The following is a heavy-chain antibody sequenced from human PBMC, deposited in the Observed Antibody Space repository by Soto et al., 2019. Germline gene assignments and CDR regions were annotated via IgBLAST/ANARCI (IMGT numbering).Heavy chain of an antibody. CDR3: ARGIGVVPAAPLGSWFDP. Sequence: SETLSLTCAVYGGSFSGYYWSWIRQPPGKGLEWIGEINHSGSTNYNPSLKSRVTISVDTSKNQFSLKLSSVTAADTTVYYCARGIGVVPAAPLGSWFDPWGQGTLVTVSS. D-gene: IGHD2-2*01. CDR2: INHSGST. V-gene: IGHV4-34*01. J-gene: IGHJ5*02. CDR1: GGSFSGYY.